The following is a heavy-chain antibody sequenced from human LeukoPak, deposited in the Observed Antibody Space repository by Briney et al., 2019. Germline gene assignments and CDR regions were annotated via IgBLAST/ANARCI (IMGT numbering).Heavy chain of an antibody. CDR1: GGSINTYY. CDR3: ARGQQWLVEAALFDS. J-gene: IGHJ4*01. Sequence: SEALSLTCTVSGGSINTYYWSWIRQPPGKELEWIGYIYFSGNTNYNPSLNYNPSLKSRVTISVDTSKNQFSLRLRSVIAADTAVYYCARGQQWLVEAALFDSWGHGTLVTVSS. D-gene: IGHD6-19*01. CDR2: IYFSGNT. V-gene: IGHV4-59*01.